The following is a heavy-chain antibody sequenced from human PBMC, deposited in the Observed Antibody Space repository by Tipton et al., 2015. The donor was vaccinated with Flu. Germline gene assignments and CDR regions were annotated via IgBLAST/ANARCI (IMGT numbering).Heavy chain of an antibody. J-gene: IGHJ4*02. CDR3: AKDRSGYSLDL. D-gene: IGHD3-22*01. CDR2: MRNDGTTK. Sequence: SLRLSCAASGFTLSNYGMHWVRQAPGKGLEWVAFMRNDGTTKYYADSVKGRFTISRDISKNTLYLQTNNLRTEDTAMYYCAKDRSGYSLDLWGQGTLVTISS. CDR1: GFTLSNYG. V-gene: IGHV3-30*02.